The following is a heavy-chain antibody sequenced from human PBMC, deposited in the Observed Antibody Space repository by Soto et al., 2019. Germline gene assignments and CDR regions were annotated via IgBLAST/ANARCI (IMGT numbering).Heavy chain of an antibody. CDR1: GFTFSSYG. CDR3: AKDPNSWELLGPLDY. CDR2: ISYDGSNK. J-gene: IGHJ4*02. D-gene: IGHD1-26*01. Sequence: GGSLRLSCAASGFTFSSYGMHWVRQAPGKGLEWVAVISYDGSNKYYADSVKGRFTISRDNSKNTLYLQMNSLRAEDTAVYYCAKDPNSWELLGPLDYWGQGTLVTVSS. V-gene: IGHV3-30*18.